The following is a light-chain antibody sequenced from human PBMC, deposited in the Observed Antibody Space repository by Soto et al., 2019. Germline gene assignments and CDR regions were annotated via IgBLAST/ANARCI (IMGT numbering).Light chain of an antibody. CDR1: SSDVGGYNY. J-gene: IGLJ2*01. Sequence: QSALTQPRSVSGSPGQAVTISCTGTSSDVGGYNYVSWYQQHPGKAPKLMIYDVSKWPSGVPDRFSGSKSGNTASLTISGLQAEDEAEYYGCAYAGSYTLVFGGGTKLTVL. CDR2: DVS. V-gene: IGLV2-11*01. CDR3: CAYAGSYTLV.